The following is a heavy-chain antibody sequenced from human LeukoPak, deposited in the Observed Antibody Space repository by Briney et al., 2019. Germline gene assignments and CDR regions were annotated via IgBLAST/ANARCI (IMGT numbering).Heavy chain of an antibody. J-gene: IGHJ4*02. CDR2: VTGPGDTT. CDR3: AKGEFGRGWPN. D-gene: IGHD6-19*01. Sequence: GGSLRLSCATSGFTFTNYAMNWVRQAPGKGLEWVSAVTGPGDTTYYADSVKGRFTISRDNSKNTLYLQMNSLRAEDTAVYYCAKGEFGRGWPNWGQGTLVTVSS. CDR1: GFTFTNYA. V-gene: IGHV3-23*01.